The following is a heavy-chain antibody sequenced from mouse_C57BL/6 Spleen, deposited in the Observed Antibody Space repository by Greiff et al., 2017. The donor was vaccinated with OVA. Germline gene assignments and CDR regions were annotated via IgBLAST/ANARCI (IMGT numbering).Heavy chain of an antibody. CDR3: ARNIITTVEYFDV. CDR2: IWSGGST. J-gene: IGHJ1*03. V-gene: IGHV2-2*01. Sequence: VKLMESGPGLVQPSQSLSITCTVSGFSLTSYGVHWVRQSPGKGLEWLGVIWSGGSTDYNAAFISRLSISKDNSKSQVFFKMNSLQADDTAIYYCARNIITTVEYFDVWGTGTTVTVSS. D-gene: IGHD1-1*01. CDR1: GFSLTSYG.